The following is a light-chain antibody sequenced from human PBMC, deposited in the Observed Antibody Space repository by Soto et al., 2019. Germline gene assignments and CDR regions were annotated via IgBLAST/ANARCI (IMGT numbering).Light chain of an antibody. CDR3: QHFANLPMT. CDR2: DAS. V-gene: IGKV1-33*01. Sequence: DIPLTQSPSSLSASLGERVTMXLQASQDISDHLNWYQYKEGEAPQLLIYDASNLESGVPSRFSGSGSGTDFTLTISSLQPQDIATYYCQHFANLPMTFGQGTRLEIK. J-gene: IGKJ5*01. CDR1: QDISDH.